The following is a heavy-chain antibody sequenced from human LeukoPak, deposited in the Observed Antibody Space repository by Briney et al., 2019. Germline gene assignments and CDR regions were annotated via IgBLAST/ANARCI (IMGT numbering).Heavy chain of an antibody. D-gene: IGHD3-22*01. CDR1: GLTFSSYW. Sequence: PGGSLRLSCVASGLTFSSYWMHWVRQAPGKGLEWVSGIKSDGSTNYSDSVKGRFTISRDNAKNTVSMQMNSLRAEDTGVYFCARAPSEIGGYYPEYFRHWGQGTLVTVSS. CDR2: IKSDGST. J-gene: IGHJ1*01. CDR3: ARAPSEIGGYYPEYFRH. V-gene: IGHV3-74*01.